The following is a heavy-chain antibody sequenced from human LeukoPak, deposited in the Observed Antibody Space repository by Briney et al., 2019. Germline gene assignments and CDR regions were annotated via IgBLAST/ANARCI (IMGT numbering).Heavy chain of an antibody. D-gene: IGHD6-19*01. CDR2: VDPEDGET. Sequence: GASVKVSCKASGYTFTDYYMHWVQQAPGKGLEWMGRVDPEDGETIYAEKFQGRVTKTADTSTDTAYMELSSLRSEDTAVYYCATATYSSGWPFDYWGQGTLVTVSS. J-gene: IGHJ4*02. CDR3: ATATYSSGWPFDY. CDR1: GYTFTDYY. V-gene: IGHV1-69-2*01.